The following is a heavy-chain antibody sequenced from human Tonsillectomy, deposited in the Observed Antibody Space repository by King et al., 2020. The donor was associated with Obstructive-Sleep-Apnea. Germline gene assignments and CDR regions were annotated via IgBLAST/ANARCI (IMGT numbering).Heavy chain of an antibody. D-gene: IGHD3-10*01. CDR1: GFSFSSYS. CDR3: ARPKWFGDPTPEMDV. V-gene: IGHV3-21*01. Sequence: VQLVESGGGLVKPGGSLRLSCAASGFSFSSYSMNWVRQAPGKGLEWVSSISSSSSYIYYADSVKGRFTISRDNAKNSLYLQMNSLRAEDTAVYYCARPKWFGDPTPEMDVWGQGTTVTVSS. J-gene: IGHJ6*02. CDR2: ISSSSSYI.